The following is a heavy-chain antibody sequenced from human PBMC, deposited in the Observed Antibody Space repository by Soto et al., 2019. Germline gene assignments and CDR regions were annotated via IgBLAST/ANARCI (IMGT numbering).Heavy chain of an antibody. J-gene: IGHJ6*02. CDR3: ARLKQNQEHYYYYGMDV. D-gene: IGHD1-1*01. CDR1: GYSFTSYW. Sequence: PXESVTMSFKGSGYSFTSYWIGLVRQMPGKGLEWMGIIYPGDSDTRYSPSFQGQVTISADKSISTAYLQWSSLKASDTAMYYCARLKQNQEHYYYYGMDVWGQGTTVTVSS. V-gene: IGHV5-51*01. CDR2: IYPGDSDT.